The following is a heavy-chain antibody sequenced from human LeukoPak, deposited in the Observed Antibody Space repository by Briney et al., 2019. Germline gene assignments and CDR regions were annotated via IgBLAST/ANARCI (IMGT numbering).Heavy chain of an antibody. Sequence: GGSLRLSCAASGFTFSNHWMGWVRQAPGKRLEWVANMNIDGSEKHYADSVKGRFSISRDNARNSVYLQMASLRVEDTAVYYCARDPVEWELLLDYWGQGTLVTVSS. D-gene: IGHD1-26*01. J-gene: IGHJ4*02. CDR1: GFTFSNHW. CDR3: ARDPVEWELLLDY. CDR2: MNIDGSEK. V-gene: IGHV3-7*01.